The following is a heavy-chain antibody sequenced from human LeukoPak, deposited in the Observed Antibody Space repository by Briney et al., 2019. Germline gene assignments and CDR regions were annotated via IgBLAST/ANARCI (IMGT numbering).Heavy chain of an antibody. D-gene: IGHD3-16*02. V-gene: IGHV1-24*01. CDR3: ATSEHSDYRYDGSSRYFDF. CDR1: IYTFTELS. CDR2: FDSEDGEA. Sequence: ASVKVSCKVSIYTFTELSIHWVRQAPGKGLEWMGYFDSEDGEAIYAQKFQGRISVTEDTSADTAYLELTGLKSEDTAVYYCATSEHSDYRYDGSSRYFDFWGQGTQLTVSS. J-gene: IGHJ4*02.